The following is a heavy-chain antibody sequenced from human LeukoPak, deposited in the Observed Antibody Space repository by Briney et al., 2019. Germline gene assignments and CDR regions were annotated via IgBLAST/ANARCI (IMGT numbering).Heavy chain of an antibody. J-gene: IGHJ4*02. CDR1: GFTFTNND. CDR2: MNPNSGNT. CDR3: AQREAGFDY. Sequence: ASVKVSCKASGFTFTNNDINWVRQAPGQGLEWMGWMNPNSGNTGYGQKFQGRVTMNRNTSISAAYMELSSLRSDDTAMYYCAQREAGFDYWGQGTLVTVSS. D-gene: IGHD6-25*01. V-gene: IGHV1-8*01.